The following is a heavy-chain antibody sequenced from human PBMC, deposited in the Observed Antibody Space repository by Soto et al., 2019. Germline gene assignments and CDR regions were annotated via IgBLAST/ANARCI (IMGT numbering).Heavy chain of an antibody. CDR2: IYYSGST. D-gene: IGHD3-10*01. V-gene: IGHV4-61*08. CDR3: SRHNYGSGSTYFDY. Sequence: NPSETLSLTCTVSGGSISSGGYYWSWIRQPPGKGLEWIGYIYYSGSTNYNPSLKSRVTISVDTSKNQFSLKLNSMTAADTAVYFCSRHNYGSGSTYFDYWGQGTLVTVSS. CDR1: GGSISSGGYY. J-gene: IGHJ4*02.